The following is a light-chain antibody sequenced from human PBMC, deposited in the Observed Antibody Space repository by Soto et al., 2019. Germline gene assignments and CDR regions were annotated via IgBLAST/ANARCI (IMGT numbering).Light chain of an antibody. CDR3: QESYSTPLA. J-gene: IGKJ4*01. CDR1: QNINIF. Sequence: DIQVKHTTSSLSASVGDRVTITCRTSQNINIFLNWYQQKPGRAPMVVISAASNLESGVPSRFSGRGSGTEFTLTISNLQPGDSALYFCQESYSTPLAFGRGTKVDI. CDR2: AAS. V-gene: IGKV1-39*01.